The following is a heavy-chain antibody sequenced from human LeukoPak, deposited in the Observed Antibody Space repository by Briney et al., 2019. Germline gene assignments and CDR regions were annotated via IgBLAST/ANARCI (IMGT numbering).Heavy chain of an antibody. Sequence: GRSLRLSCAASGFTFSSYGMHWVRQAPGKGLEWVAVIWYDGSNKYYADSVKGRFTISRDNSKNTLYLQMNSLRAEDTAVYYCARDAGSGSFDYWGQGTLVTVSS. J-gene: IGHJ4*02. D-gene: IGHD1-26*01. CDR1: GFTFSSYG. V-gene: IGHV3-33*01. CDR3: ARDAGSGSFDY. CDR2: IWYDGSNK.